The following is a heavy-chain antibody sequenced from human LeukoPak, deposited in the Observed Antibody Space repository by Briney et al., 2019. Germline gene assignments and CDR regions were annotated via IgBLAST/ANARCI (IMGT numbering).Heavy chain of an antibody. CDR1: GFTFSSYA. Sequence: GGSLRLSCAASGFTFSSYAMHWVRQAPGKGLEWVAVISYDGSNKYYADSVKGRFTISRDNSKNTLYLQMNSLRAEDTAVYYCARVRSVLDWGQGTLVTVSS. CDR3: ARVRSVLD. J-gene: IGHJ4*02. CDR2: ISYDGSNK. D-gene: IGHD2-21*01. V-gene: IGHV3-30-3*01.